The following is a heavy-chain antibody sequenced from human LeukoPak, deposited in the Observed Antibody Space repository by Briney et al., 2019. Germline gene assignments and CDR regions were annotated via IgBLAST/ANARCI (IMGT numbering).Heavy chain of an antibody. J-gene: IGHJ4*02. V-gene: IGHV3-23*01. CDR1: GFTFSSYA. D-gene: IGHD1-26*01. Sequence: GGSLRLSCAASGFTFSSYAMSWVRQAPGKGLEWVSAISGSGGSTYYADSVKGRFTISRDNSKNTLYLQMNTLRAEDTAVYYCAKDKMWEPRGGQVFDYWGQGTLVTVSS. CDR2: ISGSGGST. CDR3: AKDKMWEPRGGQVFDY.